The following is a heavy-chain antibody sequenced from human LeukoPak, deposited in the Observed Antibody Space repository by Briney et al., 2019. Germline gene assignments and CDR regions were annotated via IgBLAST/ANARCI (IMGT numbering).Heavy chain of an antibody. Sequence: GGSLRLSCAASGYSFANFAMSWVRQAPGKGLEWVSDIGDSGATTYYADSVKGRFTISRDNSKNTLYLQMSSLRAEDTAVYFCASFHYYGSGAYYLSYWGQGTLATVSS. V-gene: IGHV3-23*01. CDR3: ASFHYYGSGAYYLSY. D-gene: IGHD3-10*01. CDR1: GYSFANFA. CDR2: IGDSGATT. J-gene: IGHJ4*02.